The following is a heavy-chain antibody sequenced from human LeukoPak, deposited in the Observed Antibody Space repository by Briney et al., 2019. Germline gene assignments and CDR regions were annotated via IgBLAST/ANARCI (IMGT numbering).Heavy chain of an antibody. CDR3: ARGFRGDNFDY. V-gene: IGHV4-38-2*02. CDR1: GYSISSAYY. J-gene: IGHJ4*02. CDR2: MYHSGST. D-gene: IGHD7-27*01. Sequence: SETLSLTCSVSGYSISSAYYWGWIRQPPGQGREGIGTMYHSGSTNYNPSLKSRVTISVDTSKNQFSLKLSSVTAADTAVYFCARGFRGDNFDYWGQGTLVTVSS.